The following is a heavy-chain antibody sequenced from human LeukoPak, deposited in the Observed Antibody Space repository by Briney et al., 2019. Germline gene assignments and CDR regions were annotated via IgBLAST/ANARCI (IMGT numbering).Heavy chain of an antibody. CDR2: IYYSGST. V-gene: IGHV4-38-2*02. Sequence: SETLSLTCTVTDGSISDSYWSWIRQSPGKGLEWIGSIYYSGSTYYNPSLKSRVTISVDTSKNQFSLKLSSVTAADTAVYYCARESYDILTGYSNWFDPWGQGTLVTVSS. CDR1: DGSISDSY. J-gene: IGHJ5*02. D-gene: IGHD3-9*01. CDR3: ARESYDILTGYSNWFDP.